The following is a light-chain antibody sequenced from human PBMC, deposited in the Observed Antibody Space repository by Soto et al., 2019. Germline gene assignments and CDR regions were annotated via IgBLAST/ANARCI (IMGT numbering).Light chain of an antibody. V-gene: IGLV1-51*01. Sequence: QSALTQPPSVSAAPGQKITISCSGSYSNIESNHVSWYHQLPGKIPQLLIHNDDKQPSGIPDRFSGSTSGTSATLGITGLQTGDEADYYCGTWDVSMSAGVFGGGTKLTVL. CDR2: NDD. CDR3: GTWDVSMSAGV. J-gene: IGLJ2*01. CDR1: YSNIESNH.